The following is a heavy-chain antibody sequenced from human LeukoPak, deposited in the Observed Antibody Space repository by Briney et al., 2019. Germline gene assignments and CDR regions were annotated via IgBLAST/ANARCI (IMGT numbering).Heavy chain of an antibody. V-gene: IGHV4-59*01. CDR2: IYYSGST. D-gene: IGHD3-3*01. J-gene: IGHJ4*02. CDR3: ARMYYDFWSGYYAFDY. CDR1: GGSISSYY. Sequence: SETLSLTCTVSGGSISSYYWSWIRQPPGKGLEWIGYIYYSGSTNYNPSLKSRVTISVDTSKNQFSLKLSSVTAADTAVYYCARMYYDFWSGYYAFDYWGQGTLVTVSS.